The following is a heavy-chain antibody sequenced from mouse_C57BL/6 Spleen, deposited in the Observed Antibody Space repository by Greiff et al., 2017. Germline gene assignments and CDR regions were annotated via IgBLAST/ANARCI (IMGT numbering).Heavy chain of an antibody. CDR3: ASDWITTVVAGYFDV. D-gene: IGHD1-1*01. CDR2: INPNNGGT. J-gene: IGHJ1*03. Sequence: EVHLVESGPELVKPGASVKMSCKASGYTFTDYNMHWVKQSHGKSLEWIGYINPNNGGTSYNQKFKGKATLTVNKSSSTAYMELRSLTSEDSAVYYCASDWITTVVAGYFDVWGTGTTVTVSS. CDR1: GYTFTDYN. V-gene: IGHV1-22*01.